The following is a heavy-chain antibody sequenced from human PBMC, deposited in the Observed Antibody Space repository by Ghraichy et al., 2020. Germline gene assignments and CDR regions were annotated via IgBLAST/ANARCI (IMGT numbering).Heavy chain of an antibody. Sequence: SETLSLTCAVSGGSISSGGYSWSWIRQPPGKGLEWIGYIYYSGNTYYNPSLRSRVTISVDTSKNQFSLKLSSVTAADTAVYYCARGGDCNTTSCDQSWFDPWGQGTLVTVSS. CDR1: GGSISSGGYS. J-gene: IGHJ5*02. V-gene: IGHV4-30-4*07. D-gene: IGHD2-2*01. CDR3: ARGGDCNTTSCDQSWFDP. CDR2: IYYSGNT.